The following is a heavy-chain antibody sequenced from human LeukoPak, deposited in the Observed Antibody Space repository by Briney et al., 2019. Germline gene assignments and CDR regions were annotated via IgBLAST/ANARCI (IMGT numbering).Heavy chain of an antibody. D-gene: IGHD6-25*01. Sequence: SETLSLTCGVSGGSININNYSWNWIRQPPGKGLEWIGYIYHSGSTHYNPSLQSRVTISLDRSKNQFSLRLTSPTAADTAVYYCAREACSRPSGKCFYYLDVWGKGTTVIVS. CDR3: AREACSRPSGKCFYYLDV. J-gene: IGHJ6*03. CDR1: GGSININNYS. CDR2: IYHSGST. V-gene: IGHV4-30-2*01.